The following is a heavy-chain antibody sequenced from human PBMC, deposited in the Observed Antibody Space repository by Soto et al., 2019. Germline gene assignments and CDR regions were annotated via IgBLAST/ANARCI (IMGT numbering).Heavy chain of an antibody. D-gene: IGHD3-22*01. V-gene: IGHV1-69*01. CDR2: LIPIFGTA. CDR1: GGTFSNFA. Sequence: QVQLIQSGAEVRRPGSSLKLSCKASGGTFSNFAINWVRQAPGQGLEWMGGLIPIFGTAIYAHRFQGRVTITADESTKPAYRELSSLRSDDTAMYYCASPYYSDRSGYISTDVFDDWGQGTTVTVSS. J-gene: IGHJ3*01. CDR3: ASPYYSDRSGYISTDVFDD.